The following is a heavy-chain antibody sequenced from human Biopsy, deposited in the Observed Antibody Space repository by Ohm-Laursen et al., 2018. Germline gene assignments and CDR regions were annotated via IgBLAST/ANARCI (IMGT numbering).Heavy chain of an antibody. J-gene: IGHJ6*02. D-gene: IGHD3-16*01. CDR2: INHRGSA. CDR1: GGSFSGHY. V-gene: IGHV4-34*01. Sequence: SETLSLTCAVYGGSFSGHYWTWIRQPPGKGLEWIGEINHRGSASYNPSLKSRITVLVDTSKNQFSLKLRSVSAADTAVYFCARALDYYDPYYYYAMDVWGQGTSVTVSS. CDR3: ARALDYYDPYYYYAMDV.